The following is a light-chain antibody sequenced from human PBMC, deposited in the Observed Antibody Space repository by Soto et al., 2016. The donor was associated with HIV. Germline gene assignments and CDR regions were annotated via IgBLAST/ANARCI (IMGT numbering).Light chain of an antibody. V-gene: IGKV1-6*01. CDR3: LQDYDRPYT. CDR2: ATS. Sequence: AIQMTQSPSSLSASLGDRVTITCRASQGIKNELGWYQQKPGKAPKLLIYATSSLGGGVSSRFSGSGSGTDFTLTISSLQPEDSASYFCLQDYDRPYTFGQGTKLGDQT. CDR1: QGIKNE. J-gene: IGKJ2*01.